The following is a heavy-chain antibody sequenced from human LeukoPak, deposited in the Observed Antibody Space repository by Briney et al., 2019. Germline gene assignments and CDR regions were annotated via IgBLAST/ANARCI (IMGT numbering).Heavy chain of an antibody. CDR2: IYTSGST. Sequence: KTSETLSLTCTVSGYSITSGYDWGWIRQPAGKGLEWIGRIYTSGSTNYNPSLKSRVTMSVDTSKNQFSLKLSSVTAADTAVYYCARDVHGSGSYPYYFDYWGQGTLVTVSS. CDR1: GYSITSGYD. J-gene: IGHJ4*02. D-gene: IGHD3-10*01. CDR3: ARDVHGSGSYPYYFDY. V-gene: IGHV4-4*07.